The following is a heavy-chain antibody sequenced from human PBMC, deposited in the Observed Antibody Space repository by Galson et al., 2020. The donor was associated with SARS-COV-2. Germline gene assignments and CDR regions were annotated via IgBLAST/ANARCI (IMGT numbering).Heavy chain of an antibody. CDR3: LAFSSTRHNY. J-gene: IGHJ4*01. CDR2: LSATGGTS. D-gene: IGHD6-13*01. V-gene: IGHV3-64D*09. Sequence: GGSLRLSCSASGFTFSDYAMHWVRQAPGKGLQYVSALSATGGTSFYADSVSGRFTMSRDNSKNTFYLQMTGLRVEDTAFYYCLAFSSTRHNYWGHGTLVTVSS. CDR1: GFTFSDYA.